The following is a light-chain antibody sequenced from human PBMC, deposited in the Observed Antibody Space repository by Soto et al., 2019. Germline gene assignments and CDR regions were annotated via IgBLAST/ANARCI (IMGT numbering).Light chain of an antibody. Sequence: EIVMTQSPATLSVSPGERVTLSCRASQDIKSNLAWYQQKPGQAPRLLISRASTRATGFPSRFSGSGSGTEFTLTISSLQSEDSAVYYCQHYNNWPYTFGLATKLEIK. J-gene: IGKJ2*01. V-gene: IGKV3-15*01. CDR2: RAS. CDR1: QDIKSN. CDR3: QHYNNWPYT.